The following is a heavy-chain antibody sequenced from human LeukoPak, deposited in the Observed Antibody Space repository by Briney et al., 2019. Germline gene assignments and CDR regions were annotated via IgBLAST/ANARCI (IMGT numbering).Heavy chain of an antibody. CDR3: ARAYSGYDGAFGY. J-gene: IGHJ4*02. CDR2: ISGSGGST. D-gene: IGHD5-12*01. CDR1: GFTFNSYA. Sequence: GGSLRLSCAASGFTFNSYAMSWVRQAPGKGLEWVSAISGSGGSTYYADSVKGRFTISRDNSKNTLYLQMNSLRAEDTAVYYCARAYSGYDGAFGYWGQGTLVTVSS. V-gene: IGHV3-23*01.